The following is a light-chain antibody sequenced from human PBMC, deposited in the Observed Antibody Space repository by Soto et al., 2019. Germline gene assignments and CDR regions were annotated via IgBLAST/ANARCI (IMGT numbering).Light chain of an antibody. CDR1: NIGRKS. V-gene: IGLV3-21*01. Sequence: SSELTQPPSVSVAPGKTARITCGGNNIGRKSVHWYQQKPGQAPVLVIYYDSDRPSGIPERFSGSNSGNTATLTISRVEAGDEADYYCQVRDSSSDHVIFGGGTQLTVL. CDR3: QVRDSSSDHVI. J-gene: IGLJ7*01. CDR2: YDS.